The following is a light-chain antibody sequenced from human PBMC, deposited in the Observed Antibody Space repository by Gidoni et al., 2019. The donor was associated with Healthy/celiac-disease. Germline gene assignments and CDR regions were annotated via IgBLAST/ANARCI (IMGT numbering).Light chain of an antibody. V-gene: IGKV3-20*01. J-gene: IGKJ1*01. CDR3: QQYGSSSPWT. Sequence: EIVLTQSPGTLSLSPGDRATLSCRASQSVSSSYLAWYQQKPGQAPRLLIYGASSRATGLPDRFSGSRSGTDFTLTISRLEPEDFAVDYCQQYGSSSPWTFGQXTKVEIK. CDR1: QSVSSSY. CDR2: GAS.